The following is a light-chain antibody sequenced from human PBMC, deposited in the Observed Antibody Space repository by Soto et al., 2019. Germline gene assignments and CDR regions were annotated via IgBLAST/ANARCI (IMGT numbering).Light chain of an antibody. CDR1: QSFASSY. V-gene: IGKV3-15*01. J-gene: IGKJ4*01. Sequence: EIVMTQSPATLSVSPGEGATLCRRTSQSFASSYLAWYQHKPGQAPRLLIYGASTRATGIPARFSGSGSGTEFTLTISSLQSEDFAVYYCQQYNNWPPLTFGGGTKVDIK. CDR2: GAS. CDR3: QQYNNWPPLT.